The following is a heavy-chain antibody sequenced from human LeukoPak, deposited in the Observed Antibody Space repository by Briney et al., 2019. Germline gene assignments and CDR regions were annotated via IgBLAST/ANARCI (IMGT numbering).Heavy chain of an antibody. CDR3: ARDQDSSGFDP. J-gene: IGHJ5*02. CDR1: GGSISSYY. CDR2: IYHSGST. D-gene: IGHD3-22*01. Sequence: SETLSLTCTVSGGSISSYYWSWIRQPPGKGLEWIGYIYHSGSTYYNPSLKSRVTISVDRSKNQFSLKLSSVTAADTAVYYCARDQDSSGFDPWGQGTLVTVSS. V-gene: IGHV4-59*12.